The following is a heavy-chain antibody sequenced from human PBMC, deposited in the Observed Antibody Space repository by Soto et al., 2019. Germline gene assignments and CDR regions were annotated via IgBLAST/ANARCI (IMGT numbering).Heavy chain of an antibody. D-gene: IGHD6-13*01. CDR3: VRPISSPWTGGANYLEV. CDR2: IHYSGSS. V-gene: IGHV4-39*02. CDR1: GGPPSSYSHY. Sequence: PEKLRDTYGVSGGPPSSYSHYWVWIRQAPEKGLEWIANIHYSGSSFYNPSLKSRVTISVDTAKSHFSLTLSSVTAADTAVYYCVRPISSPWTGGANYLEVWG. J-gene: IGHJ6*03.